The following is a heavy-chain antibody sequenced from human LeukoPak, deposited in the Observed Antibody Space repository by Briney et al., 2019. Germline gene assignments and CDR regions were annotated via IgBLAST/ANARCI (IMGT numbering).Heavy chain of an antibody. CDR1: GYTFTSYG. Sequence: ASVKVSCKASGYTFTSYGISWVRQAPGQGLEWMGWISAYNGNTNYAQKLQGRVAMTTDTSTSTAYMELRSLRSDDTAVYYCAGGIAAAGSFDYWGQGTLVTVSS. CDR2: ISAYNGNT. J-gene: IGHJ4*02. V-gene: IGHV1-18*01. D-gene: IGHD6-13*01. CDR3: AGGIAAAGSFDY.